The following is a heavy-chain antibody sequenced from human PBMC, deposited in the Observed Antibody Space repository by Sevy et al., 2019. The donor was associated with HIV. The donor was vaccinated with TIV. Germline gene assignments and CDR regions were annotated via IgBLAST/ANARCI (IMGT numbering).Heavy chain of an antibody. Sequence: SETLSLTCTVSGYSISSGFYWGWIRQPPGKGLEGIGSIYHSGRTYYNPSLKSRVTISVDTSKKQFSLKLNSVTAADTAVYYCAANYYDSSGSLYSWGQGTLVTVSS. D-gene: IGHD3-22*01. CDR3: AANYYDSSGSLYS. CDR2: IYHSGRT. CDR1: GYSISSGFY. V-gene: IGHV4-38-2*02. J-gene: IGHJ4*02.